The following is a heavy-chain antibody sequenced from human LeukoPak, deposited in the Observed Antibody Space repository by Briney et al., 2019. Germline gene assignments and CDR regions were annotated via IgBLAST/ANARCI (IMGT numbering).Heavy chain of an antibody. V-gene: IGHV5-51*01. CDR2: IYPGDSDT. CDR3: ARPIAAAGPGAFDI. Sequence: GESLKISCKGSGYSFTSYRIGWVRQMPGKGLEWIGIIYPGDSDTRYSPSFQGQVTISADKSISTAYLQWSSLKASDTAMYYCARPIAAAGPGAFDIWGQGTMVTVSS. D-gene: IGHD6-13*01. J-gene: IGHJ3*02. CDR1: GYSFTSYR.